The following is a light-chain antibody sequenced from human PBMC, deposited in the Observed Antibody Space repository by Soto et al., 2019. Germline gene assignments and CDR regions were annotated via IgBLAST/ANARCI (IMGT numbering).Light chain of an antibody. J-gene: IGKJ1*01. CDR3: QQYYSTFLWT. CDR1: QSVLYSSNNKNY. Sequence: DIVMTQSPDSLAVSLGERATINCKSSQSVLYSSNNKNYLAWYQQKPGQPPKLLFYWASTRASGVPDRFSGGGSGTDFTLTISSLQAEDVAVYYCQQYYSTFLWTFGQGTKVEIK. CDR2: WAS. V-gene: IGKV4-1*01.